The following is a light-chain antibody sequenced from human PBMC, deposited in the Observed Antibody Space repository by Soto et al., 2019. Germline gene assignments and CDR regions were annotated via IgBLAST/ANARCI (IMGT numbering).Light chain of an antibody. V-gene: IGLV2-23*01. CDR3: CSYAGRMV. J-gene: IGLJ2*01. CDR2: EGS. Sequence: QSALTQPASVSGSPGQSITISCTGTSSDVGSYNLVSWYQQHPGKAPKLMIYEGSKRPSGVSNRFSGSKSGNTASLTSSGLQAEDEADYYCCSYAGRMVFGGGTKLTVL. CDR1: SSDVGSYNL.